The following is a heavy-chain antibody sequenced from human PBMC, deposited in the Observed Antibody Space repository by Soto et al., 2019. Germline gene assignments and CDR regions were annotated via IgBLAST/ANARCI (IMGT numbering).Heavy chain of an antibody. CDR1: GYTFTLDG. J-gene: IGHJ4*01. CDR2: ISSDNGNI. D-gene: IGHD5-12*01. CDR3: ARELFPSTYDSFEY. V-gene: IGHV1-18*04. Sequence: TVKVSCKASGYTFTLDGVSCVRQAPGKGFDRMGWISSDNGNIHEAKNRQGRVAMTPDHATTTAYMDLRSLRSDDTDVHYCARELFPSTYDSFEYRGPGTPGTVSS.